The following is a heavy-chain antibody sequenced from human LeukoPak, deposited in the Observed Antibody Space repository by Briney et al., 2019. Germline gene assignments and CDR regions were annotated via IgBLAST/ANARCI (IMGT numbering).Heavy chain of an antibody. D-gene: IGHD1-26*01. J-gene: IGHJ4*02. CDR3: ARDPGVVGATNFDY. CDR1: GYTSTNYG. CDR2: ISAYNGNT. V-gene: IGHV1-18*01. Sequence: ASVKVSCKASGYTSTNYGISWVRQAPGQGLEWMGWISAYNGNTNYAQKLQGRVTMTTDTSTSTAYMELRSLRSDDTAVYYCARDPGVVGATNFDYWGQGTLVTVSS.